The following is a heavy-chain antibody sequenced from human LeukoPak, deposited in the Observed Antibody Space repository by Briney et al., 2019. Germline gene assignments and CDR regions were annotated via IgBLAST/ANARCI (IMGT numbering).Heavy chain of an antibody. CDR1: GFTVSSNY. CDR3: ARDGWSHSSGWYGSSPPYYFDY. J-gene: IGHJ4*02. Sequence: PGGSLRLSCAASGFTVSSNYMSWVRQAPGKGLEWVSYISSSSSTIYYADSVKGRFTISRDNAKNSLYLQMNSLRDEDTAVYYCARDGWSHSSGWYGSSPPYYFDYWGQGTLVTVSS. CDR2: ISSSSSTI. V-gene: IGHV3-48*02. D-gene: IGHD6-19*01.